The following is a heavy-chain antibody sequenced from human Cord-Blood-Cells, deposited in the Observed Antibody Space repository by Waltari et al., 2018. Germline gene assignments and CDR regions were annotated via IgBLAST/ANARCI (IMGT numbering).Heavy chain of an antibody. Sequence: QVQLQESGPGLVKPSQTLSLTCTVSGGSISGGSYYWSWIRQPAGKGLGWMGDIYTSGSTNYNPSLKSRVTISVDTSKNQFSLKLSSVTAADTAVYYCARTKYSSSWYWFDPWGQGTLVTVSS. J-gene: IGHJ5*02. CDR3: ARTKYSSSWYWFDP. CDR1: GGSISGGSYY. CDR2: IYTSGST. V-gene: IGHV4-61*09. D-gene: IGHD6-13*01.